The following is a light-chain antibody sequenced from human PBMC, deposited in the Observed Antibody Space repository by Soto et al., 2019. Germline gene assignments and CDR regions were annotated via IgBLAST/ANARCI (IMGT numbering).Light chain of an antibody. J-gene: IGLJ1*01. V-gene: IGLV2-14*01. CDR3: CSYVSSKTYV. CDR2: EVS. CDR1: RTDVGGYNF. Sequence: QSALAQPASVSGSPGQSITISCTGTRTDVGGYNFVSWYQQHPGKAPKLIIYEVSNRPSGVSNRFSGSKSDNTASLTISGLQAEDEADYYCCSYVSSKTYVFGNGTKVTVL.